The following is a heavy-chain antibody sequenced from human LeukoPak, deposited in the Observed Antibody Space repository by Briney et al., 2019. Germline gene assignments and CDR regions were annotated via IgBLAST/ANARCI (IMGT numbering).Heavy chain of an antibody. D-gene: IGHD2-15*01. CDR3: ARITGYCSGGSCRYFDY. CDR2: IFSNDEK. Sequence: ESGPTLVNPTGTLTLTCTVSGFSLSNARMGVSWIRQPPGKALEWLAHIFSNDEKSYSTSLKSRLTISKDTSKSQVVLTMTNMDPVDTATYYCARITGYCSGGSCRYFDYWGQGTLVTVSS. V-gene: IGHV2-26*01. CDR1: GFSLSNARMG. J-gene: IGHJ4*02.